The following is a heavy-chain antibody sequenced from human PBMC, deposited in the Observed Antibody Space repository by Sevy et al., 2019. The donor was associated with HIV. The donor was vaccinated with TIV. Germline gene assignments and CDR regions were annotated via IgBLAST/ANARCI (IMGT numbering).Heavy chain of an antibody. V-gene: IGHV4-59*01. D-gene: IGHD1-26*01. J-gene: IGHJ4*02. CDR2: IYYSGST. CDR3: ARVNLYSGSYQTFDY. CDR1: GGSISSYY. Sequence: SETLSLTCTVSGGSISSYYWSWIRQPPGKGLEWIGYIYYSGSTKYNPSLKSRVTISVDTSKNQFSLKLSSVTAADTAVYYCARVNLYSGSYQTFDYWGQGTLVTVSS.